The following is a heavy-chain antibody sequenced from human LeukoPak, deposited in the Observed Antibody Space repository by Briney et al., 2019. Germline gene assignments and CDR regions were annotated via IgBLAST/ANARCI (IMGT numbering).Heavy chain of an antibody. Sequence: GSLRLSCAASGFTFSSYAMHWVRQAPGKGLEWVAVISYDGSNKYYADSVKGRFTISRDNSKNTLYLQMNSLRAEDTAVYYCARDTKMATIQYYFDYWGQGTLVTVSS. V-gene: IGHV3-30-3*01. CDR2: ISYDGSNK. J-gene: IGHJ4*02. CDR1: GFTFSSYA. D-gene: IGHD5-24*01. CDR3: ARDTKMATIQYYFDY.